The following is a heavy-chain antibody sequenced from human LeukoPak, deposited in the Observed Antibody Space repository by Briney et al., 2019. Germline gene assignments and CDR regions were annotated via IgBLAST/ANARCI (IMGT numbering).Heavy chain of an antibody. CDR2: ITTDETT. D-gene: IGHD3-3*01. Sequence: GGSLRPSCAASGFPFSVSWMHWFRQVPGKGLMWVSRITTDETTTYADSVRGRFTISRDNAKNTVYLQMNSLRVEDTAVYYCAKDWFATTDYWGQGILVPVSS. V-gene: IGHV3-74*01. CDR1: GFPFSVSW. J-gene: IGHJ4*02. CDR3: AKDWFATTDY.